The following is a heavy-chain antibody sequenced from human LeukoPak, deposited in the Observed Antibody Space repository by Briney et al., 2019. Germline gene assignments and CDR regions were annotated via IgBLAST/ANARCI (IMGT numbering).Heavy chain of an antibody. CDR1: GYTFTGYY. D-gene: IGHD6-13*01. CDR3: ARVLLAHRGYSRSWYFYY. Sequence: APVKVSCKASGYTFTGYYMHWVRQAPGQGLEWMGWINPNSGGTNYAQKFQGRVTMTRDTSISTAYMELSRLRSDDTAVYICARVLLAHRGYSRSWYFYYWGQGTLVTVSS. CDR2: INPNSGGT. J-gene: IGHJ4*02. V-gene: IGHV1-2*02.